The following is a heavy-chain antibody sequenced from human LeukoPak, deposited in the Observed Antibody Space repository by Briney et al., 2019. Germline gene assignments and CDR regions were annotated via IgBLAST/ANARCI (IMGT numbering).Heavy chain of an antibody. CDR2: FYYSGST. CDR3: ARGEPDCQH. CDR1: GGSITSSNYY. V-gene: IGHV4-39*01. Sequence: PSETLSLTCTVSGGSITSSNYYWGWIRQPPGKGLEWIGSFYYSGSTNYNPSLKSRVTISVDTSKNQFSLKLSSVTAADTAVYYCARGEPDCQHWGQGTLVTVSS. J-gene: IGHJ1*01. D-gene: IGHD2-21*01.